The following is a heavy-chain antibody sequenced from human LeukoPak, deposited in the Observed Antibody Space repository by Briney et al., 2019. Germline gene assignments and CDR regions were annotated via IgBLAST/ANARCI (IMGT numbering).Heavy chain of an antibody. V-gene: IGHV3-64D*09. CDR1: GFTFSTYA. J-gene: IGHJ4*02. CDR3: ARVVDTHFDY. D-gene: IGHD5-18*01. CDR2: INDNGGST. Sequence: TGGSLRLSCSASGFTFSTYAMHWVRQAPGKGLEYVSAINDNGGSTYYADSVKGRFTISRDNSKNTLYLQMSSLRAEDTAVYYCARVVDTHFDYWGQGTLVTVSS.